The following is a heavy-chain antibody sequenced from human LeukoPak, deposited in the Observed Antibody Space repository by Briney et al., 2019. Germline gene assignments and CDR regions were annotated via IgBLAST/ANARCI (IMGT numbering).Heavy chain of an antibody. J-gene: IGHJ4*02. CDR1: GFTPSNYW. CDR3: VRDGPYYFDY. Sequence: GGSLRLSCAASGFTPSNYWMHLFRQAAGKGLVWVSNINNDGSATNYADSVKGRFTISRDNAESTLYLQMDSLRAEDTAVYYCVRDGPYYFDYWGQGTLVAVSS. V-gene: IGHV3-74*01. CDR2: INNDGSAT.